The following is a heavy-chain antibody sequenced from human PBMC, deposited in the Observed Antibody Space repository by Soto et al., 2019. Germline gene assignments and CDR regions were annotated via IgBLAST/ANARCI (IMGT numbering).Heavy chain of an antibody. V-gene: IGHV3-21*01. CDR2: VSIGGST. Sequence: GGSLRLSCAASGFTFSSYAMGWVRQGPGKGLEWVAVVSIGGSTHYADSVKGRFTISRDNAKNSLYLQMNSLRAEDTAVYYCARDYYTGYSSGWWIDYWGQGTLVTVSS. J-gene: IGHJ4*02. D-gene: IGHD6-19*01. CDR3: ARDYYTGYSSGWWIDY. CDR1: GFTFSSYA.